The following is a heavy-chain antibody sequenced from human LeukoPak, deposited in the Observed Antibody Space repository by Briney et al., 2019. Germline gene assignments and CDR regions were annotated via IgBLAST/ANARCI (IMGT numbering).Heavy chain of an antibody. CDR3: ARVTAAGRDLAFDY. CDR2: ISYDGSNK. D-gene: IGHD6-13*01. V-gene: IGHV3-30*04. Sequence: GGSLRLSCAASGFTFSSYAMHWVRQAPGKGLEWVAVISYDGSNKYYADSVKGRFTISRDNPKNTLYLQMNSLRAEDTAVYYCARVTAAGRDLAFDYWGQGTLVTVSS. J-gene: IGHJ4*02. CDR1: GFTFSSYA.